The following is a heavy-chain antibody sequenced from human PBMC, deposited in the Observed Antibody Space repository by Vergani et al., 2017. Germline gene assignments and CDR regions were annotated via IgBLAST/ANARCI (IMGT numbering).Heavy chain of an antibody. CDR1: GFTFSSYA. CDR3: ARAGCSSTSCYRGAIRAPPDV. D-gene: IGHD2-2*02. Sequence: EVQLVESGGGLVQPGGSLRLSCAASGFTFSSYAMHWVRQATGKGLEWVSAIGTAGDTYYPGYVTGRFTISRENAKNSLYLQMNSLRAGDTAVYYCARAGCSSTSCYRGAIRAPPDVWGQGTTVTVSS. CDR2: IGTAGDT. J-gene: IGHJ6*02. V-gene: IGHV3-13*01.